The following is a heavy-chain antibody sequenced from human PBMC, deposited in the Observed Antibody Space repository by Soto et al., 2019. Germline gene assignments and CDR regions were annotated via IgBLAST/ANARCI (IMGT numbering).Heavy chain of an antibody. D-gene: IGHD6-25*01. CDR3: ARDIRGIAAS. CDR1: GFTVSSNY. CDR2: IYSGGST. J-gene: IGHJ4*02. V-gene: IGHV3-66*01. Sequence: GGSLRLSCAASGFTVSSNYMSWVGRAPGKGLEWVSVIYSGGSTYYADSVKGRFTISRDNSKNTLYLQMNSLRAEDTAVYYCARDIRGIAASWGQGTLVTVSS.